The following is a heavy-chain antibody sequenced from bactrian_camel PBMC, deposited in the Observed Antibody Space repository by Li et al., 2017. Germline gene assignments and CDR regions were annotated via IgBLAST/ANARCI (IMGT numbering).Heavy chain of an antibody. D-gene: IGHD7*01. CDR1: GPRSGGFL. CDR3: AMVRPVAPMDWILCTLMQDDFGY. Sequence: HVQLVESGGGSVQAGGSLRLSCTYSGPRSGGFLMAWFRQIPGKEREGIAAISTHNGFTFHADSVKGRFTISKDNAKNTLYLEMNSLKPEDTAMYYCAMVRPVAPMDWILCTLMQDDFGYWGQGTQVTVS. V-gene: IGHV3S55*01. CDR2: ISTHNGFT. J-gene: IGHJ6*01.